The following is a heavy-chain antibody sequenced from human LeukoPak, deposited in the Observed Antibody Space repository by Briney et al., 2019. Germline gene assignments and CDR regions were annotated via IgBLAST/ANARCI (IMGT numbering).Heavy chain of an antibody. J-gene: IGHJ5*02. CDR1: GGTFSSYA. CDR3: AGAIRIMMITQRSWFDP. D-gene: IGHD3-16*01. V-gene: IGHV1-69*06. Sequence: ASVKVSCKASGGTFSSYAISWVRQAPGQGLEWMGGIIPIFGTANYAQKFQGRVTITADKSTSTAYMELSSLRSEDTAVYYCAGAIRIMMITQRSWFDPWGQGTLVTVSS. CDR2: IIPIFGTA.